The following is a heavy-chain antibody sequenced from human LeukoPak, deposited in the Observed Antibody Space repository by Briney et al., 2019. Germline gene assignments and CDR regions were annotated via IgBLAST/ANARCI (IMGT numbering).Heavy chain of an antibody. J-gene: IGHJ4*02. CDR2: IYYSGST. CDR3: ASSIAAAGPFDY. V-gene: IGHV4-59*12. D-gene: IGHD6-13*01. CDR1: GGSFSTYY. Sequence: SETLSLTCAVYGGSFSTYYWSSIRQPPEKGLEWIGYIYYSGSTNYNPSLKSRVTMSVDTSKNQFFLKLSSVTAADTAVYYCASSIAAAGPFDYWGQGTLVTVSS.